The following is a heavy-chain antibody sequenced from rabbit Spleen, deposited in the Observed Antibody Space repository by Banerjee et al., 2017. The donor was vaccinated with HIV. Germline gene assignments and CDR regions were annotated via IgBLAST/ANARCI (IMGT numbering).Heavy chain of an antibody. Sequence: QSLEESGGDLVKPGASLTLTCTASGFTLSSYWMCWVRQAPGKGLDWIACIYAGSSGSTYYASWAKGRFTISKTSSTTVTLQMTILTAADTATYFCARSGYGGYAYGMNLWGPGTLVTVS. CDR3: ARSGYGGYAYGMNL. J-gene: IGHJ4*01. D-gene: IGHD6-1*01. CDR2: IYAGSSGST. CDR1: GFTLSSYW. V-gene: IGHV1S40*01.